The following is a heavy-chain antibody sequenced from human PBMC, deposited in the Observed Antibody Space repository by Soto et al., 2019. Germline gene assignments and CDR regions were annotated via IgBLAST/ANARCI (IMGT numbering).Heavy chain of an antibody. CDR3: AREIITSWFDS. Sequence: QVQLVQSGAEVKKPGSAIKLSCKTCGGTCGTNSISWVRQAPGQGAAWMGGILPIFGAASYAPRFKGRLSTTADKSTITAYLELSELRSEDTATYYCAREIITSWFDSWGQGTLVTISS. CDR1: GGTCGTNS. CDR2: ILPIFGAA. V-gene: IGHV1-69*06. J-gene: IGHJ5*01.